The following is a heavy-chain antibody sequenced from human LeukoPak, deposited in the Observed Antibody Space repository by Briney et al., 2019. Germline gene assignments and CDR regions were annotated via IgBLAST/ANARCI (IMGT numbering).Heavy chain of an antibody. V-gene: IGHV1-69*05. CDR1: GGTFSSYA. D-gene: IGHD3-16*01. J-gene: IGHJ4*02. CDR3: ARVPSRLGFSQGAFDY. CDR2: IIPIFSTA. Sequence: EASAKVSCKASGGTFSSYAISWVRQAPGQGLEWMGGIIPIFSTANYAQKFQGRVTITTDESTSTAYMELSSLRSEDTAVYYCARVPSRLGFSQGAFDYWGQGTLVTVSS.